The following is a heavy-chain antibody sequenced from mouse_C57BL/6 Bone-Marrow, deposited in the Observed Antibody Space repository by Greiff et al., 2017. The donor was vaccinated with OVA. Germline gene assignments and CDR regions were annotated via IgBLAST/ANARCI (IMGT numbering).Heavy chain of an antibody. CDR1: GYTFTSYW. CDR3: ATGTGAMDY. Sequence: QVQLQQPGAELVMPGASVKLSCKASGYTFTSYWMHWVKQRPGQGLEWIGEIDPSDSYTNYNQKFKGKSTLTVDKSSSTAYMQLSSLTSEDSAVYYCATGTGAMDYWGQGTSVTVSS. J-gene: IGHJ4*01. V-gene: IGHV1-69*01. D-gene: IGHD3-3*01. CDR2: IDPSDSYT.